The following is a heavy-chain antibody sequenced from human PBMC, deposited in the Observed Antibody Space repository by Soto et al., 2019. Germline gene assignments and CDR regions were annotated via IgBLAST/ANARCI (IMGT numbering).Heavy chain of an antibody. CDR2: IYHSGST. Sequence: PSETLSLTCAVSGGSISSSNWWSWVRQPPGKGLEWIGEIYHSGSTNYNPSLKSRVTISVDKSKNQFSLKLSSVTAADTAVYYCARSDKYYYGSGSSVYIDYWGQGTLVTVSS. V-gene: IGHV4-4*02. D-gene: IGHD3-10*01. CDR1: GGSISSSNW. CDR3: ARSDKYYYGSGSSVYIDY. J-gene: IGHJ4*02.